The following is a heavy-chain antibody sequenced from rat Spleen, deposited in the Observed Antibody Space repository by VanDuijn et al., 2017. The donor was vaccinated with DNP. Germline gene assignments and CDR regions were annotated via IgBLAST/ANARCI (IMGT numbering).Heavy chain of an antibody. Sequence: EVLLQESGPGLVKPSQSLSLTCSVTFYSITSSYKWNWIRKFPGNKMEWMGYISYSGSTGYNPSLKSRVSITRDTSKNQFFLQLNSVTTEDTGTYYCARWVRYFDFWGHGVMVTVSS. CDR2: ISYSGST. V-gene: IGHV3-1*01. CDR1: FYSITSSY. CDR3: ARWVRYFDF. J-gene: IGHJ2*01. D-gene: IGHD1-1*01.